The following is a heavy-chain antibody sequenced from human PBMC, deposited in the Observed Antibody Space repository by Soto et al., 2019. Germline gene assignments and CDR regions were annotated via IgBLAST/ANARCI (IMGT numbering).Heavy chain of an antibody. CDR1: GGSISSYY. Sequence: SETLSLTCTVSGGSISSYYWSWIRQPPGKGLEWIGYIYYSGSTNYNPSLKSRVTISVDTSKNQFSLKLSSVTAADTAVYYCARAGSYLTGYEYYFDYWGQGTLVTVSS. J-gene: IGHJ4*02. V-gene: IGHV4-59*01. D-gene: IGHD3-9*01. CDR3: ARAGSYLTGYEYYFDY. CDR2: IYYSGST.